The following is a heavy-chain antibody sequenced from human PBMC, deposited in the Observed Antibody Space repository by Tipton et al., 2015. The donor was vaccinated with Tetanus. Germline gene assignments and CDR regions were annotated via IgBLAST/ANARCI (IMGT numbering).Heavy chain of an antibody. D-gene: IGHD3-10*01. Sequence: VQLVQSGAEVKKPGESLKISCKVSGHNSRSYWISWVRQMPGKGLEWMGIIYPGDSDATYSPSFQGQVTISIDKSISTAYLHWSGLKASDSAIYFCARPPKHYSASGSTWGQGSLVTVSS. V-gene: IGHV5-51*01. CDR2: IYPGDSDA. CDR1: GHNSRSYW. CDR3: ARPPKHYSASGST. J-gene: IGHJ5*02.